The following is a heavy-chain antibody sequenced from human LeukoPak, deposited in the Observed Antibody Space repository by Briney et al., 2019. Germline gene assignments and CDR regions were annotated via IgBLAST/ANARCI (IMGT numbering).Heavy chain of an antibody. CDR3: AREWITGGSYPRWFDP. CDR1: GGSVSSGSYY. D-gene: IGHD1-26*01. J-gene: IGHJ5*02. Sequence: SETLSLTCTVSGGSVSSGSYYWSWIRHPPGKRLEWIGYIYYTGSTTYNPSLKSRVTMSLDTSKNQFSLKLTSVTAADTAVYYCAREWITGGSYPRWFDPWGQGTLVTVSS. CDR2: IYYTGST. V-gene: IGHV4-61*01.